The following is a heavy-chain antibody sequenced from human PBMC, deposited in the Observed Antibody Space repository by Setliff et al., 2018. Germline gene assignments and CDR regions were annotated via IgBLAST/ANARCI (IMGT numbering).Heavy chain of an antibody. CDR3: TTDSWVENWGSDY. Sequence: GGSLRLSCAASGFTFSNAWMSWVRQAPGKGLEWVGRIKSKTDGGTTDYAAPVKGRFTISRDDSKNTLYLQMNSLKTEDTAVYYCTTDSWVENWGSDYWGQGTLVTVSS. D-gene: IGHD7-27*01. J-gene: IGHJ4*02. V-gene: IGHV3-15*01. CDR1: GFTFSNAW. CDR2: IKSKTDGGTT.